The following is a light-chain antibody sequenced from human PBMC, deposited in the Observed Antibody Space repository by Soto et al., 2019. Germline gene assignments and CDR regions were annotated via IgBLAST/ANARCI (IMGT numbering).Light chain of an antibody. CDR1: QTIGSTY. CDR2: GSS. J-gene: IGKJ5*01. CDR3: QQYGSSIT. Sequence: EIVLTQSPGTLSLSPGETATLSCRASQTIGSTYLAWYQQKPGQAPRLLIFGSSNRATGIPDRFSGSGSGTDFTLSISRLEPEDFAVYYCQQYGSSITFGQGTRLEIK. V-gene: IGKV3-20*01.